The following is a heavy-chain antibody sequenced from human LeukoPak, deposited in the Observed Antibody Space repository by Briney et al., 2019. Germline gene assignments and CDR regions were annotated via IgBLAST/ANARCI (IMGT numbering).Heavy chain of an antibody. CDR1: GFTFSRSW. CDR3: ASGPAANSGNYYVGDY. J-gene: IGHJ4*02. V-gene: IGHV3-74*01. CDR2: INDDGSTT. Sequence: PGGSLRLSCAASGFTFSRSWMHWVRQAPGKGLVWVSRINDDGSTTSYADSVKGRFTISRDNAKKTLFLQMNSLRAEDTGVYHCASGPAANSGNYYVGDYWGQGTLVTVSS. D-gene: IGHD1-26*01.